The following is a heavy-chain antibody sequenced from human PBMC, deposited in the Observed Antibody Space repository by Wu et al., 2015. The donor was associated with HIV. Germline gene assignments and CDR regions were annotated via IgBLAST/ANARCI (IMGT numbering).Heavy chain of an antibody. CDR2: IIPVFGIA. J-gene: IGHJ3*02. D-gene: IGHD2-2*01. V-gene: IGHV1-69*12. CDR3: ATTERDQLLSPGRTNGGLLAFDI. CDR1: GGTFTKNA. Sequence: QVQLVQSEAEVKKPGSSVKVSCKGSGGTFTKNAISWVRQAPGQRLEWMGGIIPVFGIANYAQTFKGRVTITVDDSTNTAYMQLNSLTSEDTAIFYXATTERDQLLSPGRTNGGLLAFDIWAKGHWSPSLQ.